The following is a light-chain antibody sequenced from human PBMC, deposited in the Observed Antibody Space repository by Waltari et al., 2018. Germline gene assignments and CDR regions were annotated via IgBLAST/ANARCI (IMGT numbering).Light chain of an antibody. CDR2: QSS. Sequence: EIMLTQSPDTLSLSPGERATPACRASQCISRYLVWYQQKPGQAPSLLIYQSSIRATGIPDRFSGSGYGTDFSLTISKLEPEDFAVYYCQNHERLPAVFGQGTKVEIK. CDR3: QNHERLPAV. V-gene: IGKV3-20*01. J-gene: IGKJ1*01. CDR1: QCISRY.